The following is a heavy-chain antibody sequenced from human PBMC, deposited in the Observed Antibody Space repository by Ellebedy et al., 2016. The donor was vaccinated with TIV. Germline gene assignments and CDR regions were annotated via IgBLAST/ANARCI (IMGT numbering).Heavy chain of an antibody. Sequence: SETLSLXCAVYGGSFSGYYWSWIRQPPGKGLEWIGEINHSGSTNYNPSLKSRVTISVDTSKNQFSLKLSSVTAADTAVYYCARGIGPRKSNYFDYWGQGTLVTVSS. CDR2: INHSGST. CDR3: ARGIGPRKSNYFDY. V-gene: IGHV4-34*01. CDR1: GGSFSGYY. J-gene: IGHJ4*02. D-gene: IGHD1-14*01.